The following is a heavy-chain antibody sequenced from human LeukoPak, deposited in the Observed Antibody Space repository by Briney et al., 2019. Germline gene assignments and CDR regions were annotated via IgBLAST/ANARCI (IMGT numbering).Heavy chain of an antibody. Sequence: PSETLSLTCTVSGGSISSYYWSWIRQPPGKGLEWIGYIYTSGSTNYNPSLKSRVTISVDTSKNQFSLKLSSVTAADTAVYYCARHRARFDPWGQGTLVTVSS. CDR1: GGSISSYY. CDR2: IYTSGST. J-gene: IGHJ5*02. V-gene: IGHV4-4*09. CDR3: ARHRARFDP.